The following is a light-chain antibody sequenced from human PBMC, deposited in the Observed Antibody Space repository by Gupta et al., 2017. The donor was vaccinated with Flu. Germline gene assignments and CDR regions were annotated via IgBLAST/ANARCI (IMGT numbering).Light chain of an antibody. CDR2: KDT. CDR1: ALSSQY. V-gene: IGLV3-25*03. J-gene: IGLJ2*01. Sequence: SYELTQPPSLSVSPGQTARITCPGDALSSQYTYWYQQKPGQAPVLVISKDTERPSGIPERFSGSNSGTTVTLTISGVQAEDEAAYYCQSADNSGTYVVFGGGTRLTV. CDR3: QSADNSGTYVV.